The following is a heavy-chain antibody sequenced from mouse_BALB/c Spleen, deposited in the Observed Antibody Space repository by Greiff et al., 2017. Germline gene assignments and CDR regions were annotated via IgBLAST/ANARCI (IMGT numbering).Heavy chain of an antibody. J-gene: IGHJ4*01. Sequence: VQLQQSGAELVRPGSSVKISCKASGYAFSSYWMNWVKQRPGQGLEWIGQIYPGDGDTNYNGKFKGKATLTADKSSSTAYMQLSSLTSEDSAVYFCARSGEYESYAMDYWGQGTSVTVSS. V-gene: IGHV1-80*01. D-gene: IGHD2-13*01. CDR1: GYAFSSYW. CDR3: ARSGEYESYAMDY. CDR2: IYPGDGDT.